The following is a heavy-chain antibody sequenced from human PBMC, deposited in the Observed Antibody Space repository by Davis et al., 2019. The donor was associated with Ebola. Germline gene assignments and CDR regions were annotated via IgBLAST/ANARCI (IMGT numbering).Heavy chain of an antibody. CDR1: GCTFSTYA. CDR2: IIPMLGIP. D-gene: IGHD5-18*01. CDR3: AGDMGTAMATE. Sequence: AASVKVSCKASGCTFSTYAIDWARQAPGQGLEWMGRIIPMLGIPNYAQRFQGRVTITADKSTSTAYMELSSLRSEDTAMYYCAGDMGTAMATEWGQGTLVTVSS. J-gene: IGHJ4*02. V-gene: IGHV1-69*04.